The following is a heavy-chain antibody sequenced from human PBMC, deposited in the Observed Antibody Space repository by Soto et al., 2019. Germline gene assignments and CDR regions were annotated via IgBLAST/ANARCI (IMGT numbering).Heavy chain of an antibody. D-gene: IGHD4-17*01. CDR3: AREGGDYGGNSVEFN. J-gene: IGHJ4*02. CDR2: INHSGST. CDR1: GGSFSGYY. Sequence: QVQLQQWGAGLLKPSETLSLTCAVYGGSFSGYYWSWIRQPPGKGLEWIGEINHSGSTNYNPSLKSRVTISVDTSKNQFSLKLSSVTAADTAVYYCAREGGDYGGNSVEFNWGQGTLVTVSS. V-gene: IGHV4-34*01.